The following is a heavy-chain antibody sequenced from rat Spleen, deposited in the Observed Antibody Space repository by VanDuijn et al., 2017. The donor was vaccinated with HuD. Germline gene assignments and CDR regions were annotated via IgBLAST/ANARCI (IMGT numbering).Heavy chain of an antibody. V-gene: IGHV5-25*01. CDR3: ARPKYYSGAYYWYFDF. CDR2: ISTSGGST. J-gene: IGHJ1*01. D-gene: IGHD1-1*01. Sequence: EVQLVESGGGLVQPGRSMKLSCAASGLSFSNYDMAWVRQAPTKGLEWVASISTSGGSTYYRDSVKGRFTVSRDNAKSTLYLQIDSLRSEDTATYYCARPKYYSGAYYWYFDFWGPGTMVTVSS. CDR1: GLSFSNYD.